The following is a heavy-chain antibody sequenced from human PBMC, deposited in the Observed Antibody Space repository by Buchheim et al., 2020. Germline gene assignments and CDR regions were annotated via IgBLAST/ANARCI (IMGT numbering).Heavy chain of an antibody. CDR1: GLIFDNFW. CDR2: IAGDGVKI. CDR3: AVGSHY. J-gene: IGHJ4*02. Sequence: DVQSVESGGGLVQSGGSLRLSCEAHGLIFDNFWMTRVRQAQGKGLEWVASIAGDGVKIYYGDAVKGRFTISRDNSKTSLFLQMNDLGGYDTAVYYCAVGSHYWGQGT. V-gene: IGHV3-7*01. D-gene: IGHD1-26*01.